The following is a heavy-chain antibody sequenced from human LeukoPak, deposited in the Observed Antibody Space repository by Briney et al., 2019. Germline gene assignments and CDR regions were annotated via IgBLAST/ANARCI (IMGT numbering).Heavy chain of an antibody. CDR3: ARGYDYGDPTDY. CDR1: GYTFTCYY. D-gene: IGHD4/OR15-4a*01. V-gene: IGHV1-2*06. CDR2: INPNSGGT. Sequence: GASVKVSCKASGYTFTCYYMHWVRQAPGQGLEWMGRINPNSGGTNYAQKFQGRVTMTRDTSTSTAYMELSRLRSDDTAVYYCARGYDYGDPTDYWGQGTLVTVSS. J-gene: IGHJ4*02.